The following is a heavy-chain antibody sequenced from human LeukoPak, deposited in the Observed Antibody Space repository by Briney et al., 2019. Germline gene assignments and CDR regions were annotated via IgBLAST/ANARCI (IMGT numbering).Heavy chain of an antibody. CDR2: IYYSGIT. CDR1: GGSISSYY. CDR3: ARWGSNMAREKGDH. D-gene: IGHD3-10*01. Sequence: KTSETLSLTCTVSGGSISSYYWSWIRQPPGKGLEWIGYIYYSGITNYNPSLKTRVTILVDTSKNQFSLKLSSVTAADTAVYYCARWGSNMAREKGDHWGQGTLVTVSS. V-gene: IGHV4-59*08. J-gene: IGHJ4*02.